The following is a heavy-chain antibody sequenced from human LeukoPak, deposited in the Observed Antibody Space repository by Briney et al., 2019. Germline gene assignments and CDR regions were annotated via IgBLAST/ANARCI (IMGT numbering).Heavy chain of an antibody. Sequence: PGGSLRLSCAASGFTFSSYWMSWVRQAPGKGLEWVVNIKQDGSEKYYVDSVKGRFTISRDNAKNSLYLQMNSLRAEDTAVYYCARDRRRWLQLTYFDYWGQGTLVTVSS. CDR1: GFTFSSYW. CDR3: ARDRRRWLQLTYFDY. V-gene: IGHV3-7*01. J-gene: IGHJ4*02. CDR2: IKQDGSEK. D-gene: IGHD5-24*01.